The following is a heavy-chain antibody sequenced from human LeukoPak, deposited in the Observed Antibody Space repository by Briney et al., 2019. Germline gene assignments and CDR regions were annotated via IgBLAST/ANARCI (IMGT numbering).Heavy chain of an antibody. CDR1: GYTFSSYY. CDR3: ARGPGVVSALYFDY. D-gene: IGHD2-2*01. Sequence: GASVKVSCKASGYTFSSYYMHWVRQAPGQGLEWMGGIVPIFGTANYAQKFQGRVTITAHESTSTAYMELSSLRSEDTAVYYCARGPGVVSALYFDYWGQGTLVTVSS. J-gene: IGHJ4*02. CDR2: IVPIFGTA. V-gene: IGHV1-69*13.